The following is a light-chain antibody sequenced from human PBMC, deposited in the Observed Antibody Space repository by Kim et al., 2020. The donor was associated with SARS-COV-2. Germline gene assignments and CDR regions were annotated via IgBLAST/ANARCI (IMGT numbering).Light chain of an antibody. CDR1: QSVGSN. J-gene: IGKJ4*01. CDR2: GAS. Sequence: VSPEERATLSCRASQSVGSNLAWYQQKPGQAPRLLIYGASTRATGIPARFSGSGSGTEFTLTIRSLQSEDFAVYYCHQNNNWPLTFGGGTKVDIK. V-gene: IGKV3-15*01. CDR3: HQNNNWPLT.